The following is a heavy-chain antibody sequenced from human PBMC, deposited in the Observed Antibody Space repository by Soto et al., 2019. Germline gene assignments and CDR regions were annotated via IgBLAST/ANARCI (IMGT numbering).Heavy chain of an antibody. V-gene: IGHV1-24*01. J-gene: IGHJ4*02. Sequence: ASVKVSCKVFGSILTELFMHWVRQAPGKGFEWMGSFDPEDGETIYAQDFQGRVTMTEDTSTDTAYMELSSLRSEDTAVYYCARGRGIVVVPAAVSRFDFDYWGQGTLVTVSS. CDR3: ARGRGIVVVPAAVSRFDFDY. D-gene: IGHD2-2*01. CDR1: GSILTELF. CDR2: FDPEDGET.